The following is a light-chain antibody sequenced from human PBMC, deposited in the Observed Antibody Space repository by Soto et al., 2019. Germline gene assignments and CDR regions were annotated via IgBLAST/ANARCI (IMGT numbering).Light chain of an antibody. J-gene: IGKJ1*01. CDR2: KAS. V-gene: IGKV1-5*03. CDR3: QHYNSYSEA. Sequence: DIQMTQSPSTLSASVGDRVTITCRASQSISSWLAWYQQKPGKAPKLLIYKASTLKSGVPSSFSGSGSGTEFTLTISSLQPDDFATYYCQHYNSYSEAFGQGTKVDIK. CDR1: QSISSW.